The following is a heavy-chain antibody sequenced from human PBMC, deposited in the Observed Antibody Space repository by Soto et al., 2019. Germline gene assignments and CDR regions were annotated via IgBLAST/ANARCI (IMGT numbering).Heavy chain of an antibody. CDR2: ISSNGGST. J-gene: IGHJ4*02. CDR1: GFTFTTYS. D-gene: IGHD3-22*01. Sequence: ESGEGLVQPGGSLGLPCSGPGFTFTTYSMHWVRQAPGKGLEYVSGISSNGGSTYYPDSVKGRFTISRDNSKNTLYLQMGSLRVEDTAVYYCARGGYDSSGYPFDYWGQGTLVTVSS. CDR3: ARGGYDSSGYPFDY. V-gene: IGHV3-64*02.